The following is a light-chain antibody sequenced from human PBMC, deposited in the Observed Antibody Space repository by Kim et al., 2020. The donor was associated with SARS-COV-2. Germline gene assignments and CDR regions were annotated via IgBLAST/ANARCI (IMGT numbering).Light chain of an antibody. CDR2: GGT. V-gene: IGKV1-17*03. Sequence: ASVGDRVTITCRASQGISSWLTWYQQKPGKAPKLLIHGGTNLQSGVPSRFSGSGSGTEFTLTISSVQPEDFATYFCLQHSTYPITFGQGTRLEIK. CDR3: LQHSTYPIT. CDR1: QGISSW. J-gene: IGKJ5*01.